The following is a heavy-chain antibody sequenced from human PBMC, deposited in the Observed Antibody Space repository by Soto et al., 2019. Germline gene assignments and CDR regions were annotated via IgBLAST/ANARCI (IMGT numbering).Heavy chain of an antibody. CDR1: GGTFSSYA. CDR3: ARDHLTRGYSYGPTDYYYGMDV. V-gene: IGHV1-69*13. Sequence: GXSVKVSFKASGGTFSSYAISWVRQAPGQGLEWMGGIIPIFGTANYAQKFQGRVTITADESTGTAYMELSSLRSEDTAVYYCARDHLTRGYSYGPTDYYYGMDVWGQGTTVTVSS. D-gene: IGHD5-18*01. CDR2: IIPIFGTA. J-gene: IGHJ6*02.